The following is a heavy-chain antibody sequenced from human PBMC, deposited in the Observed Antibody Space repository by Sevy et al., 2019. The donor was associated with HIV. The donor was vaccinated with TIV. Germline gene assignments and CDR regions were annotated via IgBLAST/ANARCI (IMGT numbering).Heavy chain of an antibody. Sequence: SETLSLTCTVSGGSVSSGSYYWSWIRQPPGKGLEWIGYIYYSGSTNYNPSLKSRVTISVDTSKNQFSLMLSSVTAADTAVYYCARAAWGYCSGGSCSINWFDPWGQGTLVTVSS. V-gene: IGHV4-61*01. J-gene: IGHJ5*02. CDR1: GGSVSSGSYY. CDR3: ARAAWGYCSGGSCSINWFDP. D-gene: IGHD2-15*01. CDR2: IYYSGST.